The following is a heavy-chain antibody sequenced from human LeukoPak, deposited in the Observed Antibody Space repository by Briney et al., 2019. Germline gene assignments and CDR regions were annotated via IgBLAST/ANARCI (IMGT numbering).Heavy chain of an antibody. CDR1: GYTFTSYG. V-gene: IGHV1-18*01. Sequence: ASVKVSCKASGYTFTSYGISWVRQAPGQGLEWMGWISAYNGNTTYAQKLQGRVTMTTDTSTSTAYMELRSLRSDDTAVYYCARVLVLVPAAIQRGPFDYWGQGTLVTVSS. J-gene: IGHJ4*02. D-gene: IGHD2-2*02. CDR3: ARVLVLVPAAIQRGPFDY. CDR2: ISAYNGNT.